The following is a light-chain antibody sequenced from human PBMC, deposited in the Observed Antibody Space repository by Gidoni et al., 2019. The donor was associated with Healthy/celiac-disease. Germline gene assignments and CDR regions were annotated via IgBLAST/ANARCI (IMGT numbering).Light chain of an antibody. CDR2: GAS. CDR1: QSVSSSY. CDR3: QQYGSSPLT. Sequence: EIVLTQSPGTLSLSPGERATLSCRASQSVSSSYLAWYQQKPGQAPRLLIYGASSRATGIPDMFSGSGSGTDFTLTISILEPEDFAVYYCQQYGSSPLTFGQGTRLEIK. J-gene: IGKJ5*01. V-gene: IGKV3-20*01.